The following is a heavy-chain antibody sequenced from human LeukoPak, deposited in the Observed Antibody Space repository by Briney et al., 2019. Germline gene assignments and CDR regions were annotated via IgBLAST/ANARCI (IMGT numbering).Heavy chain of an antibody. CDR1: GGTFSSYA. CDR3: ARSLLEWSYNYYYYYVDV. V-gene: IGHV1-69*06. CDR2: IIPIFGTA. Sequence: ASVKVSCKASGGTFSSYAISWVRQAPGQGLEWMGGIIPIFGTANYAQKFQGRVTITADKSTSTAYMELSSLRSEDTAVYYCARSLLEWSYNYYYYYVDVWGKGTTVTVSS. D-gene: IGHD3-3*01. J-gene: IGHJ6*03.